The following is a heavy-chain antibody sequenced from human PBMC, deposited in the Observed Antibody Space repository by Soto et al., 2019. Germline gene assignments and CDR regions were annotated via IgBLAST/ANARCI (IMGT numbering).Heavy chain of an antibody. CDR2: IYHSGST. Sequence: QLQLQESGSGLVKPSQTLSLTCAVSGGSVSSGGYSWIWIRQPPGKGLEWIGYIYHSGSTYYNPSLKSRVTISVDRSKNQFSLKLSSVTAADTAVYYCARYSIAPRRGIDYWGQGTLVTVSS. D-gene: IGHD6-6*01. V-gene: IGHV4-30-2*01. J-gene: IGHJ4*02. CDR1: GGSVSSGGYS. CDR3: ARYSIAPRRGIDY.